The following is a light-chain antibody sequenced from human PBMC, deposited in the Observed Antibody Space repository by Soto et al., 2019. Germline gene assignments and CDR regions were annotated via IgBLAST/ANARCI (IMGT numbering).Light chain of an antibody. J-gene: IGKJ4*01. V-gene: IGKV4-1*01. CDR3: HQYYSIPLT. CDR1: QSVLYSSKNKNY. Sequence: DIVMTQSPDSLAVSLGERATINCKSSQSVLYSSKNKNYLAWYQQKPGQPPKLLIYWASTRESGVPDRFSGSGSGTEFTLTISSLQAEDVAVYYCHQYYSIPLTFGGGTKVEIK. CDR2: WAS.